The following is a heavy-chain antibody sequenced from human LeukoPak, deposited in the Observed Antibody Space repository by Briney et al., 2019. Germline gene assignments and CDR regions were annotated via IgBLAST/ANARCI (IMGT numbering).Heavy chain of an antibody. D-gene: IGHD3-10*01. V-gene: IGHV1-18*01. CDR2: ISAYNGNT. Sequence: ASVKVSCKASGYTFTSYGISWVRQAPGQGLEWMGWISAYNGNTNYAQKLQGRVTMTTDTSTSTAYMELRSLRSDDTAVYYCARLYYYGSGSYPNYYYYGMDVWGQGTTVTVSS. CDR3: ARLYYYGSGSYPNYYYYGMDV. CDR1: GYTFTSYG. J-gene: IGHJ6*02.